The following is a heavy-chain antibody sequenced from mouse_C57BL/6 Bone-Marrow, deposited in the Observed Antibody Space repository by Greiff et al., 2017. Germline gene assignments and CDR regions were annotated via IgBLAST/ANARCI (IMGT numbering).Heavy chain of an antibody. Sequence: VQLQQPGAELVRPGTSVKLSCKASGYTFTSYWMHWVKQRPGQGLEWIGVIDPSDSYTNYNQKFKGKATLTVDTSSSTAYMQLSSLTSEDSAVYYCARDGYDWFAYGGQGTVVTVSA. J-gene: IGHJ3*01. CDR1: GYTFTSYW. D-gene: IGHD2-2*01. CDR2: IDPSDSYT. CDR3: ARDGYDWFAY. V-gene: IGHV1-59*01.